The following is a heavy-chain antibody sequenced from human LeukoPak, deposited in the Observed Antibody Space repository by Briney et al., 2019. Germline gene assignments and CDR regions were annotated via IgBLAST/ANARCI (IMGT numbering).Heavy chain of an antibody. CDR3: ARDGSGWYPPYWYFDL. J-gene: IGHJ2*01. D-gene: IGHD6-19*01. CDR2: ISGSGGST. Sequence: GGPLRLSCAASGFTFSSYAMSWVRQAPGKGLEWVSAISGSGGSTYYADSVKGRFTISRDNAKNSLYLQMNSLRDEDTAVYYCARDGSGWYPPYWYFDLWGRGTLVTVSS. V-gene: IGHV3-23*01. CDR1: GFTFSSYA.